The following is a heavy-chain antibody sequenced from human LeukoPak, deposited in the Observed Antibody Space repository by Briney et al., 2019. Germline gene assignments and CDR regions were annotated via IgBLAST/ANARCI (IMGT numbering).Heavy chain of an antibody. Sequence: GGSLRLSCAASGFTFSSYAMSWVRQAPGKGLEWVSAISGSGGSTYYADSVKGRFTISRDNSKNTLYLQMNSLRAEDTAVYYCAKDRDPSMVRGVIIQNYYYYMDVWGKGTTVTVSS. CDR1: GFTFSSYA. CDR2: ISGSGGST. CDR3: AKDRDPSMVRGVIIQNYYYYMDV. D-gene: IGHD3-10*01. J-gene: IGHJ6*03. V-gene: IGHV3-23*01.